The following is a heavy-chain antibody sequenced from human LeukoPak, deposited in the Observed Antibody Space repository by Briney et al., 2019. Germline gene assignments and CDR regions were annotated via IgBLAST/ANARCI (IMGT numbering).Heavy chain of an antibody. CDR3: ARDYRGYRVPYYFDY. CDR2: IKQDGSEK. Sequence: GSLRLSCAASGFTFSSYWMSWVRQAPGKGLEWVANIKQDGSEKYYVDSVKGRFTISRDNAKNSLYLQMNSLRAEDTAVYYCARDYRGYRVPYYFDYWGQGTLVTVSS. J-gene: IGHJ4*02. D-gene: IGHD2-15*01. V-gene: IGHV3-7*01. CDR1: GFTFSSYW.